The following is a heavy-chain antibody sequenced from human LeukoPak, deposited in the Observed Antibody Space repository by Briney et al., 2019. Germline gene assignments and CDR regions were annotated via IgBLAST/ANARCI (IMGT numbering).Heavy chain of an antibody. CDR2: IYYSGGV. CDR1: GDSISRYY. Sequence: SETLSLTCTISGDSISRYYWSWLRQPPGKGLEWIGYIYYSGGVLYNLSLKSRATMSFDTSKNQFSLTLKSVTAADTAVYYCARDGEDSAWSFDYWGQGILVTVSS. CDR3: ARDGEDSAWSFDY. V-gene: IGHV4-59*01. D-gene: IGHD2-21*01. J-gene: IGHJ4*02.